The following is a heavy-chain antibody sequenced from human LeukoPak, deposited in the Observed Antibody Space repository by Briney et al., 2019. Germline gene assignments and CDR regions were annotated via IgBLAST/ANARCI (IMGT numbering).Heavy chain of an antibody. CDR2: IDWDDDK. D-gene: IGHD2-2*03. CDR1: GFSLSTSGMC. J-gene: IGHJ6*03. V-gene: IGHV2-70*11. Sequence: SAPALVKPTQTLTLTCTFSGFSLSTSGMCVSWIRQPPGKALEWLTRIDWDDDKYYSTSLKTRLTISKDTSKNQVVLTMTNMDPVDTATYYCARIRATGYCSSTSCYLGGYYYYYMDVWGKGTTVTVSS. CDR3: ARIRATGYCSSTSCYLGGYYYYYMDV.